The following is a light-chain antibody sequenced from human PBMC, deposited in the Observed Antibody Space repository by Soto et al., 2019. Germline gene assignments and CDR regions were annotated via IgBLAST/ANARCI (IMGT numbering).Light chain of an antibody. V-gene: IGLV2-14*01. CDR1: SSDVGGYNY. CDR3: SSYTTSSTRV. Sequence: QSALTQPASVSGSPGQSITISCTGTSSDVGGYNYVSWYQQHPGKAPKLMIYQVSNRPSGVSNRFSASKSGNTASLTISGLPAEDEADYYCSSYTTSSTRVFGGGTKVTVL. CDR2: QVS. J-gene: IGLJ3*02.